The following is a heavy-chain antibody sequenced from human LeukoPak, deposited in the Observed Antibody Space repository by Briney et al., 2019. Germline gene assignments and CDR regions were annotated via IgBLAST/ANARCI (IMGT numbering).Heavy chain of an antibody. CDR2: ISSSSSYI. V-gene: IGHV3-21*01. Sequence: GSLRLSCAASGFTFSSYSMNWVRQAPGKGLEWVSSISSSSSYIYYADSVKGRFTISRDNAKNSLYLQMNSLRAEDTAVYYCARSGTTYYYDSGSRIWGQGTMVTVSS. CDR1: GFTFSSYS. J-gene: IGHJ3*02. D-gene: IGHD3-22*01. CDR3: ARSGTTYYYDSGSRI.